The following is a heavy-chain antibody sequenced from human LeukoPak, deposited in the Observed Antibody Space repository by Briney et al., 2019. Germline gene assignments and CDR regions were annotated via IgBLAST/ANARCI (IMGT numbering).Heavy chain of an antibody. J-gene: IGHJ3*02. D-gene: IGHD6-19*01. CDR1: GFTFSSYG. CDR3: ARGEESGGWAHDAFDI. CDR2: IRYDGSNK. V-gene: IGHV3-30*02. Sequence: GGSLRLSCAASGFTFSSYGMHWVRQAPGKGLEWVAFIRYDGSNKYYADSVKGRFTISRDNSKNTLYLQMNSLRAEDTAVYYCARGEESGGWAHDAFDIWGQGTMVTVSS.